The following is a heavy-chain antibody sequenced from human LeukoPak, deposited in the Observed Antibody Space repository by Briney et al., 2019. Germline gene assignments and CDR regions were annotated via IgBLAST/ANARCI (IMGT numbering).Heavy chain of an antibody. J-gene: IGHJ4*02. D-gene: IGHD3-22*01. CDR2: IYWSDDK. CDR1: GFSLRTAGAG. CDR3: AHIQGSGYFDPFHFDY. V-gene: IGHV2-5*01. Sequence: SGPALVKPTETLTLTCSFSGFSLRTAGAGVGWIRQPPGKALEWLALIYWSDDKRYSPSLKTRLTISKDTFKNQVVLTVTNVDPVDTATYFCAHIQGSGYFDPFHFDYWGQGTLVTVSS.